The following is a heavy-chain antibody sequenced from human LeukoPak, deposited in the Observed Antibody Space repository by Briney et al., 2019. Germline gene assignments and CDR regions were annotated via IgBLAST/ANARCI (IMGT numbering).Heavy chain of an antibody. Sequence: GESLQISCQGSGYNFPIYWIGWVRQMPGKAWSGWESSILMTHTIYGPSFQGQVTISADKSISTAYLQWSSLKASDTAMYYCARRGGYVDYWGQGTLVTVSS. CDR3: ARRGGYVDY. V-gene: IGHV5-51*01. CDR2: SILMTHT. J-gene: IGHJ4*02. D-gene: IGHD2-15*01. CDR1: GYNFPIYW.